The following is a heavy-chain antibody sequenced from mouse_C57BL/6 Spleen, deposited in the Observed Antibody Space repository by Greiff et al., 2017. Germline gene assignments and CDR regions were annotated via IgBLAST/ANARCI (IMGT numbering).Heavy chain of an antibody. V-gene: IGHV5-17*01. CDR1: GFTFSDYG. D-gene: IGHD2-4*01. J-gene: IGHJ2*01. CDR3: ASLYDYDGDY. Sequence: EVMLVESGGGLVKPGGSLKLSCAASGFTFSDYGMHWVRQAPETGLEWVAYISSGSSTIYYADTVKGRFTISRDNAKNTLFLQMTSLRSEDTAMYYCASLYDYDGDYWGQGTTLTVSS. CDR2: ISSGSSTI.